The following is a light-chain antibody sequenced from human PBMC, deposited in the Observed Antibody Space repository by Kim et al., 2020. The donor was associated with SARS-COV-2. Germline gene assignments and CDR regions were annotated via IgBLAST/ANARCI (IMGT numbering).Light chain of an antibody. CDR3: QKYKRCPCT. V-gene: IGKV1-27*01. CDR1: QNSANS. CDR2: AAS. J-gene: IGKJ1*01. Sequence: ASVGDRVTYTRRTRQNSANSLSLYQQKPSRVPQVLIYAASTLQSGVPSLFSGSVSGTEFTLTIGSLQTEYVATYFFQKYKRCPCTFCPGTKVDIK.